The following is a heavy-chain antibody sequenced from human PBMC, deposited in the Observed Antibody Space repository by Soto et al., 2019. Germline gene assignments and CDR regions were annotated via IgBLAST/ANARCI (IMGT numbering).Heavy chain of an antibody. J-gene: IGHJ4*02. CDR2: ISGSGGST. V-gene: IGHV3-23*01. D-gene: IGHD3-10*01. CDR3: AKDMQYGSGSYFDY. CDR1: GFTFSSYA. Sequence: GGSLRLSCAASGFTFSSYAMSWVRQAPGKGLEWVSAISGSGGSTYYADSVKGWFTISRDNSKNTLYLQMNSLRAEDTAVYYCAKDMQYGSGSYFDYWGQGTLVTVSS.